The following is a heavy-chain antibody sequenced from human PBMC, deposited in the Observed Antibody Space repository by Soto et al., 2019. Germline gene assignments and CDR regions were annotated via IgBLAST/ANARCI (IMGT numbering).Heavy chain of an antibody. Sequence: PGGSLRLSCAASGFTFSSYSMNWVRQAPGKGLEWVSSISSSSSYIYYADSVKGRFTISRDNAKNSLYLQMNSLRAEDTAVYYCARVPYSSSVKFYYYYMDVWGKGTTVTVSS. V-gene: IGHV3-21*01. CDR3: ARVPYSSSVKFYYYYMDV. CDR2: ISSSSSYI. D-gene: IGHD6-13*01. CDR1: GFTFSSYS. J-gene: IGHJ6*03.